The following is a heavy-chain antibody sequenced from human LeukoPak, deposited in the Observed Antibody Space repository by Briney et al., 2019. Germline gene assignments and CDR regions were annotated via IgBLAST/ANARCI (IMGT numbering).Heavy chain of an antibody. Sequence: ASVKVSCKASGYTFTGYYMHWVRQAPGQGLEWMGWINPNSGGTNYAQKFQGRVTMTRDTSISTAYMELRSLRSDDTAVYYCARDDYGDYADGLEIWGQGTMVTVSS. V-gene: IGHV1-2*02. CDR3: ARDDYGDYADGLEI. D-gene: IGHD4-17*01. J-gene: IGHJ3*02. CDR1: GYTFTGYY. CDR2: INPNSGGT.